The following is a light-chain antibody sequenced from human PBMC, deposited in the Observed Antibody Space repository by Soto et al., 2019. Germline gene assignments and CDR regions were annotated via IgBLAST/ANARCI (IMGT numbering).Light chain of an antibody. CDR3: QSYHSSYPYV. CDR2: EDN. CDR1: SGNIASGF. J-gene: IGLJ1*01. V-gene: IGLV6-57*03. Sequence: NFMLTQPLSVSESPGKTVTISCTRSSGNIASGFVQWYQQRPGSAPTTVIYEDNQRPSGVPDRFSGSIDTSSNSATLTISGLKTEDEDDYYCQSYHSSYPYVFGTGTMVTVL.